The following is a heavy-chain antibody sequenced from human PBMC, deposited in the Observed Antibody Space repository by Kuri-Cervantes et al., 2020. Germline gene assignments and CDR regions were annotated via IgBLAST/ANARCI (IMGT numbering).Heavy chain of an antibody. CDR3: ARGPMTTVENFYYYYYMDV. Sequence: SETLSLTCTVSGGSISSYYWSWIRQPAGKGLEWIGRIYTSGSTNYNPSLKSRVTISLDTSKNLLSLRLASVTAADTSVYYCARGPMTTVENFYYYYYMDVWGKGTTVTVSS. CDR1: GGSISSYY. J-gene: IGHJ6*03. CDR2: IYTSGST. D-gene: IGHD4-23*01. V-gene: IGHV4-4*07.